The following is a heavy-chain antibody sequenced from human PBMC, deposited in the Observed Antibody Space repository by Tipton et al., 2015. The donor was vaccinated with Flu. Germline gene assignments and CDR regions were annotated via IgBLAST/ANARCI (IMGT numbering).Heavy chain of an antibody. V-gene: IGHV4-61*08. CDR3: AEKGINGYNWWLY. Sequence: TLSLTCTVSGGSVSNDDYYWNWIRQPPGKGLEWIAYIRHSGTTNYSPSLRSRVTISVDMSKNQFSLKLSSVTAADTAVYYCAEKGINGYNWWLYWGQGTLVTVSS. D-gene: IGHD5-24*01. CDR2: IRHSGTT. CDR1: GGSVSNDDYY. J-gene: IGHJ4*02.